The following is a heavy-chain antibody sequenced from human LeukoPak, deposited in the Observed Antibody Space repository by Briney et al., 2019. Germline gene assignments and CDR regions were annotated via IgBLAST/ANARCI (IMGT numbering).Heavy chain of an antibody. CDR2: IWYDGSNK. D-gene: IGHD6-13*01. V-gene: IGHV3-33*01. CDR3: ARELRKQQLARGGAFDI. Sequence: GGSLRLSCAASGFTFSSYGMHWVRQAPGKGLEWVAVIWYDGSNKYYADSVKGRFTISRDNSKNTLYLQMNSLRAEDTAVYYCARELRKQQLARGGAFDIWGQGTMVTVSS. CDR1: GFTFSSYG. J-gene: IGHJ3*02.